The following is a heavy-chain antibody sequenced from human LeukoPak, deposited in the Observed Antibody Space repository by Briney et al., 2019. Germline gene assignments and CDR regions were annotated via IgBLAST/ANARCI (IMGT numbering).Heavy chain of an antibody. Sequence: GGSLRLSCAASGFTFSSYSMHWVRQAPGKGLEYVSAISYTGGTTYYADSVKGRFTISRDDSKNTLYLQMSSLRAEDTAVYYCVQRGDAYNVWGQGTMVTVSS. CDR3: VQRGDAYNV. J-gene: IGHJ4*02. CDR2: ISYTGGTT. V-gene: IGHV3-64D*06. D-gene: IGHD5-24*01. CDR1: GFTFSSYS.